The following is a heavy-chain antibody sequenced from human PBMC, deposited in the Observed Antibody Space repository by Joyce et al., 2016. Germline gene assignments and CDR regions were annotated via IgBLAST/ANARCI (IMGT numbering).Heavy chain of an antibody. CDR2: ISYDGNNK. CDR3: AKARQLRNFYYYMDV. V-gene: IGHV3-30*18. D-gene: IGHD2-2*01. J-gene: IGHJ6*03. CDR1: GFTFTNYA. Sequence: QVQLVESGGGVVQPGRSLRLSCVASGFTFTNYAIHWVRQAPGKGLEWVAVISYDGNNKYYADSVKGRFTISRDNSKNTLYLQMNSLRGEDTAVYHCAKARQLRNFYYYMDVWGTGTTVTVSS.